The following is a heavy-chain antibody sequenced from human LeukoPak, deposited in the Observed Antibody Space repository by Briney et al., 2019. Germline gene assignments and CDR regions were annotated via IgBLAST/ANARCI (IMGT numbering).Heavy chain of an antibody. CDR2: IIPIFGTP. CDR3: GKKAGDCGGGSCYSIDY. J-gene: IGHJ4*02. CDR1: GGSFSSEA. D-gene: IGHD2-15*01. V-gene: IGHV1-69*05. Sequence: GSSVKVSCKAFGGSFSSEAVSWVLQAPGQGLEWMGGIIPIFGTPNYAQKFQGRVTITTDESTSTAYMEVSSLRSEDTAVYYCGKKAGDCGGGSCYSIDYWGQGTLVTVSS.